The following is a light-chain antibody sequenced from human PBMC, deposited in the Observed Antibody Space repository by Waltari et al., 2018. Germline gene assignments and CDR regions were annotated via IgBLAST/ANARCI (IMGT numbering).Light chain of an antibody. J-gene: IGLJ2*01. V-gene: IGLV1-44*01. CDR3: AGWDDTLNGVV. CDR1: GSNIGTNT. Sequence: QSVLTQPPSASATPGQRVIISCSGSGSNIGTNTVNWYQQIPGTAPKLLIFSDYQRPSGGPDRFSGSKSGSSGSLVISGLQSEDEADYYCAGWDDTLNGVVFGGGTRLTVL. CDR2: SDY.